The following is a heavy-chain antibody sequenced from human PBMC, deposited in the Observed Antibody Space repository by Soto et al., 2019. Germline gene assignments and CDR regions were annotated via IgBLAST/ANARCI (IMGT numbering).Heavy chain of an antibody. CDR2: ISAYNGNT. Sequence: QVPLVQSGAEVKKPGASVKVSCKASGYTFTSYGISWVRQAPGQGLDWMGWISAYNGNTKYAQDLQGRVTMTTDTSTSTAYMELRSLRSDDTAVYYCARFSGGSYNTYYFYYGMDVWGQGTTDTVSS. D-gene: IGHD2-15*01. CDR3: ARFSGGSYNTYYFYYGMDV. V-gene: IGHV1-18*01. CDR1: GYTFTSYG. J-gene: IGHJ6*02.